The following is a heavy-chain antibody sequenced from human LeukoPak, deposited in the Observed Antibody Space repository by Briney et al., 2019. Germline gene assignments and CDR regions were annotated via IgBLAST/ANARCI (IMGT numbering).Heavy chain of an antibody. J-gene: IGHJ4*01. D-gene: IGHD3-22*01. Sequence: GGSLRLSCAASGFTFSSYAMSWVRQAPGKGLEWVSSISGGGANTYYADSVKGRFSISRDSWNNTLHLRMNSLSAADTAVYYCAKSVGYHYDSSGYYWLGTFDSWGHGTLVTVSS. CDR2: ISGGGANT. CDR3: AKSVGYHYDSSGYYWLGTFDS. CDR1: GFTFSSYA. V-gene: IGHV3-23*01.